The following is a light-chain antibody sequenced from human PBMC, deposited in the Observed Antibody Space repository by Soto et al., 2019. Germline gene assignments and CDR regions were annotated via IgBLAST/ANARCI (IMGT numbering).Light chain of an antibody. CDR1: NSNIGTYT. J-gene: IGLJ3*02. CDR3: ASRDDSLSGGV. CDR2: TDY. Sequence: QSVLTQPPSASGTPGQRVIISCSGSNSNIGTYTVNWYQQLPGTAPKLLIYTDYQRPSGVPDRFSGSKSGTSASLAISGLQSEDEADYYCASRDDSLSGGVFGGGTQLTVL. V-gene: IGLV1-44*01.